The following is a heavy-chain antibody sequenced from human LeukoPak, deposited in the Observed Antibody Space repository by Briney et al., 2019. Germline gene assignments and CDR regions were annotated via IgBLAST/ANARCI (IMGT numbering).Heavy chain of an antibody. V-gene: IGHV1-8*01. D-gene: IGHD5-24*01. CDR2: MNPNSGNT. J-gene: IGHJ4*02. CDR3: ARGQKMMATPDY. Sequence: GASVKVSCKASGYTFTSYDINWVRQATGQGLEWMGWMNPNSGNTGYAQKFQGRVTMTRNTSISTAYMELSSLRSEDTAVYYCARGQKMMATPDYWGQGTLVTVSS. CDR1: GYTFTSYD.